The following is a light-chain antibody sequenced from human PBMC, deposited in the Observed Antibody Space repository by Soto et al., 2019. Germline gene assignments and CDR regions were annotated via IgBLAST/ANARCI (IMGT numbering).Light chain of an antibody. CDR3: SSYAGSSNV. Sequence: QSALTQPPSASGSPGQSVAISCTGTSSDVGGYNYVSWYQQHPGKAPKLMIYEVNKRPSGVPDRFSGSKSGNTASLTVSGLQAEDEADYYCSSYAGSSNVFVTGTKVT. CDR2: EVN. J-gene: IGLJ1*01. CDR1: SSDVGGYNY. V-gene: IGLV2-8*01.